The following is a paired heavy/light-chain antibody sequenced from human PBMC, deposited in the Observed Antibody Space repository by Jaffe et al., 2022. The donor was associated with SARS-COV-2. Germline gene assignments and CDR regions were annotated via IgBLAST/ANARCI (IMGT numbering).Heavy chain of an antibody. CDR1: GFIFDDYG. Sequence: EVQLVESGGGLVQPGRSLRLSCAASGFIFDDYGMHWVRQAPGKGLEWVSGINWNSGTLGYADSVKGRFTIARDNAKNSLFLQMSSLRAEDTALYYCAKAGVGTLWKVVDHWGLGTLVTVSS. CDR2: INWNSGTL. J-gene: IGHJ5*02. V-gene: IGHV3-9*01. CDR3: AKAGVGTLWKVVDH. D-gene: IGHD2-8*01.
Light chain of an antibody. CDR3: QQTDSVPLT. V-gene: IGKV1-12*01. J-gene: IGKJ4*01. CDR2: AAS. CDR1: QPISTW. Sequence: DIQMTQSPSSVSASVGDRVTITCRASQPISTWLAWYQQKPGKAPRLMIYAASSLESGVPPRFSGSGSETDFTLTISSLQPEDFATYFCQQTDSVPLTFGGGTKVEIK.